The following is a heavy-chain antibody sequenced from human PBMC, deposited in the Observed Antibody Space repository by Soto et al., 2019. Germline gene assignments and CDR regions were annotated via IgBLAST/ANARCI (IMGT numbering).Heavy chain of an antibody. CDR2: IHYSGDT. J-gene: IGHJ3*02. Sequence: QVQLQESGPGLVKPSQTLSLTCTVSGGSISSGNYYWSWLRQPPGKGLEWIAYIHYSGDTYYNPSLKSRVTISVDTSKNQFSLKLSSVTAADTAVYYCAREVIAVTVSDAFDIWGQGTVVTVSS. V-gene: IGHV4-30-4*01. CDR3: AREVIAVTVSDAFDI. D-gene: IGHD6-19*01. CDR1: GGSISSGNYY.